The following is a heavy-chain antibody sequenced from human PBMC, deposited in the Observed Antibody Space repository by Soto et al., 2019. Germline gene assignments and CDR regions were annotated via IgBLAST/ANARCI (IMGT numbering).Heavy chain of an antibody. D-gene: IGHD3-10*01. CDR2: IYYTWST. CDR3: AGGRYYYGLDV. V-gene: IGHV4-59*01. Sequence: QVQLQESGPGLVKPSETLSLTCTASGGSINTYYWNWIRQSPGKGLEWIGYIYYTWSTKYNPSLESRVTISVDTSKKQFSLKLNSVTPADTAVYYCAGGRYYYGLDVWGQGTTVTVSS. J-gene: IGHJ6*02. CDR1: GGSINTYY.